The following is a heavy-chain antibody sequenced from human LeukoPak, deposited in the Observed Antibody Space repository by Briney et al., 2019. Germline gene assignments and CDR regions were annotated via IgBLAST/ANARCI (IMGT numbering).Heavy chain of an antibody. V-gene: IGHV5-51*01. CDR3: GREGTLRYSSMYNLGDYFDY. D-gene: IGHD5-18*01. Sequence: GESLKISCKGSGYSFTDYWIGWVRQMPRKGLEWMGFIYPGDSDTRYSPSFLGQVTMSADKSISTAYLHWSTLKVSDDAMYYCGREGTLRYSSMYNLGDYFDYWGQGTLVTVSS. CDR1: GYSFTDYW. J-gene: IGHJ4*02. CDR2: IYPGDSDT.